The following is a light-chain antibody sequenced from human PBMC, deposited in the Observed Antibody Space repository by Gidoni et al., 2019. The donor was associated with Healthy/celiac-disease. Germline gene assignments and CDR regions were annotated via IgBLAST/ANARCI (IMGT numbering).Light chain of an antibody. CDR3: QQYGSSPLX. CDR1: QSVSSSY. J-gene: IGKJ4*01. Sequence: DIVLTQSPGTLSLSPGERATLSCRASQSVSSSYLAWYQQKPGQAPRLLIYGASSRATGIPDRFSGRGSGTDFTLTISRREPEDFAVYYCQQYGSSPLXXXGGTKVEIK. V-gene: IGKV3-20*01. CDR2: GAS.